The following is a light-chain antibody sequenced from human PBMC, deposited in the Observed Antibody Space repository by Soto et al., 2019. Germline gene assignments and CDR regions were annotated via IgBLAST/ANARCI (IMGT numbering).Light chain of an antibody. CDR1: QSVSTSD. Sequence: EIVLTQSPDTLSLSPGERATLSCRASQSVSTSDLAWYQQKPGQAPSLLIYDTTNRATGIPDRFSGSGSGTDFTLTISRLESEDFAVYYCQQYGISPMTFGQGTRLEIK. V-gene: IGKV3-20*01. CDR3: QQYGISPMT. CDR2: DTT. J-gene: IGKJ5*01.